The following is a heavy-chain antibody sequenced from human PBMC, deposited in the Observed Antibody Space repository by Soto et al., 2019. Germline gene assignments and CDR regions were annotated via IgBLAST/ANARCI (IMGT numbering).Heavy chain of an antibody. CDR1: GFTFSSYA. J-gene: IGHJ4*02. CDR2: MIGSGGST. V-gene: IGHV3-23*01. D-gene: IGHD3-3*01. CDR3: AKDYYGDFWSGYIPGSFDY. Sequence: EVQLLESGGGLVQPGGSLRLSCAASGFTFSSYAMSWVRQAPGKGLEWVSTMIGSGGSTYYADSVKGRFTISRDNSKNTLYLQMNGLRAEDTAVYYCAKDYYGDFWSGYIPGSFDYWGQGTLVTVSS.